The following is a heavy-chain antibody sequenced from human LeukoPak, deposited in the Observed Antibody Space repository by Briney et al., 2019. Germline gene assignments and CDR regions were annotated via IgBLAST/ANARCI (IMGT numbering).Heavy chain of an antibody. D-gene: IGHD3-9*01. V-gene: IGHV3-66*03. J-gene: IGHJ6*03. CDR2: IYRSGVT. Sequence: PGGCLRVSCADSGFTVNDNYMSWVRQAPGKGLGWISVIYRSGVTYYADSVKGRFIVSRDNDQNTLYLQLNSLRPEDTAVYYCARDRVKSDDILTGYPHYYYYFYRDVWGKGTVVTASS. CDR1: GFTVNDNY. CDR3: ARDRVKSDDILTGYPHYYYYFYRDV.